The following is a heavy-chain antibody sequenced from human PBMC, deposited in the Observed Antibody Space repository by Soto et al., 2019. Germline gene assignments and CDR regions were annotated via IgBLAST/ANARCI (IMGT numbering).Heavy chain of an antibody. CDR3: ASGTPCSGGSCYPDS. CDR2: INHSGST. V-gene: IGHV4-4*02. D-gene: IGHD2-15*01. Sequence: PSETLSLTCAVSGGSSSTTHWWTWVRQPPGKGLEWIGEINHSGSTNYNPSLKSRVTISVDTSKNQFSLKLSSVTAADTAVYYCASGTPCSGGSCYPDSWGQGTLVTVSS. CDR1: GGSSSTTHW. J-gene: IGHJ5*01.